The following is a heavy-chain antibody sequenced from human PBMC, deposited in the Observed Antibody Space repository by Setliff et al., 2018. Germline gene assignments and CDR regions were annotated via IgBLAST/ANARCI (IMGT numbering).Heavy chain of an antibody. D-gene: IGHD6-13*01. J-gene: IGHJ4*02. CDR1: GHIFSSYG. V-gene: IGHV1-18*01. CDR2: ISVHSGNT. Sequence: ASVKVSCKASGHIFSSYGISWVRQAPGEGLEWMGWISVHSGNTFYAPKFQGRVTMTTDTSTDTAYLDLRSLRSDDTAVYYCARDPHPGSIAAAGSGYWGQGTLVTVSS. CDR3: ARDPHPGSIAAAGSGY.